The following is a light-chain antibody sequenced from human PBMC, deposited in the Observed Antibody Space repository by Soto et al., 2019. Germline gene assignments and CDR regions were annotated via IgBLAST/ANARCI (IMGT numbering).Light chain of an antibody. CDR3: QHYNSYSQA. CDR1: QSVNNY. V-gene: IGKV3-11*01. Sequence: EIVLTQSPATLSLSPGERATLSCRASQSVNNYLAWYQQRPGQAPRLLIYDASNRATGIPARFSGSGSGTEFTLTISSLQPDDFATYYCQHYNSYSQAFGQGTKVELK. CDR2: DAS. J-gene: IGKJ1*01.